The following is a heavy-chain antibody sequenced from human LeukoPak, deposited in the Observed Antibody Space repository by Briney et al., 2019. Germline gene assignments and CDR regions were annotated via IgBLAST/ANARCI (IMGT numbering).Heavy chain of an antibody. CDR2: IYYSGST. V-gene: IGHV4-59*11. CDR1: GGSISSHY. CDR3: ARCWGRTYYYMDV. Sequence: SETLSLTCTVSGGSISSHYWSWIRQPPGKGLEWIGYIYYSGSTNYNPSLKSRVTISVDTSKNQITVKLSSVTAADTAVYYCARCWGRTYYYMDVWGKGTTVTVSS. D-gene: IGHD7-27*01. J-gene: IGHJ6*03.